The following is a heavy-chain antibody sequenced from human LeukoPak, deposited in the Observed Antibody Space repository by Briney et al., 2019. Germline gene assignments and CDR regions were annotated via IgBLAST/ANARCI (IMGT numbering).Heavy chain of an antibody. CDR3: ARGLRGAAPFDY. J-gene: IGHJ4*02. CDR2: IYYSGST. Sequence: PSETLSLTCTVSGGSISSYYWNWIRQPPGKGLEWIGYIYYSGSTNYNPSLKSRVTISVDTSKNQFSLKLSSVTAADTAVYYCARGLRGAAPFDYWGQGTLVTVSS. CDR1: GGSISSYY. D-gene: IGHD6-6*01. V-gene: IGHV4-59*01.